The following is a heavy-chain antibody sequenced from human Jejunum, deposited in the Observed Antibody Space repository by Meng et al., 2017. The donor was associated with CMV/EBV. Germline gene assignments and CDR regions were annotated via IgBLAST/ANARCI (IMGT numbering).Heavy chain of an antibody. V-gene: IGHV1-69*05. CDR3: ANAHGISSPHFDS. D-gene: IGHD6-6*01. J-gene: IGHJ4*02. CDR1: GGTCSSYA. CDR2: NIPMFGTT. Sequence: KASGGTCSSYAINWVRQAPGQGLEWMGANIPMFGTTNYAQKFQGRVTFTTDESASTVYMDLSSLRSEDTAIYYCANAHGISSPHFDSWGQGTLVTVSS.